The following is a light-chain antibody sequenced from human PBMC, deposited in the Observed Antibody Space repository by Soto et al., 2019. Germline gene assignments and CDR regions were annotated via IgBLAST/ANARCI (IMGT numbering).Light chain of an antibody. J-gene: IGKJ5*01. CDR1: QVIISH. CDR3: QQLFSYPIT. Sequence: DIQLTQSPSFLSASVGDRVTITCRASQVIISHIAWYQQRPGKAPNLLIYTTSTLQSGVPSRFSGSGSGTEFTLTISSLQPEDFATYYCQQLFSYPITFGQGTRL. V-gene: IGKV1-9*01. CDR2: TTS.